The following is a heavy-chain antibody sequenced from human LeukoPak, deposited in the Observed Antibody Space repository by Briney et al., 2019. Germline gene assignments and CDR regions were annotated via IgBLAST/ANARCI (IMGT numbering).Heavy chain of an antibody. CDR1: GYTFTSYG. CDR2: ISAYNGNT. D-gene: IGHD2-2*01. CDR3: ARDSNSGSTSCYDY. Sequence: ASVKVSCKASGYTFTSYGIIWVRQAPGQGLEWMGWISAYNGNTNYAQKLQGRVTMTTDTSTSTAYMELRSLRSDDTAVYYCARDSNSGSTSCYDYWGQGTLVTVSS. J-gene: IGHJ4*02. V-gene: IGHV1-18*01.